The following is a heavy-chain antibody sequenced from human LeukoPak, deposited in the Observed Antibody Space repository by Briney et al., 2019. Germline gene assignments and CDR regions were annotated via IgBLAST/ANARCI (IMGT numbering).Heavy chain of an antibody. J-gene: IGHJ4*02. Sequence: PSETLSLTCAVYGGSFSGYYWSWIRQPPGKGLEWIGEFNHSGSTNYNPSLKSRVTISVDTSKNQFSLKLSSVTAADTAVYYCARLRPETKWLQLSDYYFDYWGQGTLVTVSS. CDR3: ARLRPETKWLQLSDYYFDY. D-gene: IGHD5-24*01. V-gene: IGHV4-34*01. CDR2: FNHSGST. CDR1: GGSFSGYY.